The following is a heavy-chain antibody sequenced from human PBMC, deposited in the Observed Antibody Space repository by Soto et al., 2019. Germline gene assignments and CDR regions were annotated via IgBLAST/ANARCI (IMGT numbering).Heavy chain of an antibody. CDR2: FDPEDGGT. CDR1: VYTLPELS. CDR3: ARDDPEGYYYDSSGYYDAFDI. V-gene: IGHV1-24*01. Sequence: ASVKVSCMLSVYTLPELSMHWVRQAPGKRLEGIGGFDPEDGGTNYAQKFQGWVTMTRDTSISTAYMELSRLRSDDTAVYYCARDDPEGYYYDSSGYYDAFDIWGQGTMVTVSS. D-gene: IGHD3-22*01. J-gene: IGHJ3*02.